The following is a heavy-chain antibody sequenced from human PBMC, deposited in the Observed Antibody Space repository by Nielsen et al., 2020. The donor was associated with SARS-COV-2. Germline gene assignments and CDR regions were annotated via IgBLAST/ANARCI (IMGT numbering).Heavy chain of an antibody. Sequence: GESPIISRASFGFTFSRYEMHGVRQAPGKGLEWVSYISSSGSTIYYADSVKGRFTISRDNAKNSLYLQMNSLRAEDTAVYYCARRGITGKFDYWGQGTLVTVSS. J-gene: IGHJ4*02. CDR1: GFTFSRYE. CDR2: ISSSGSTI. D-gene: IGHD1-20*01. V-gene: IGHV3-48*03. CDR3: ARRGITGKFDY.